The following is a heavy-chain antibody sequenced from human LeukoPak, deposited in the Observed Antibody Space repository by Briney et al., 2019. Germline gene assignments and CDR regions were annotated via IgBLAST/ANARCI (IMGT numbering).Heavy chain of an antibody. Sequence: GGSLRLSCAASGFTFSSYAMSWVRQAPGKGLEWVSAISGSGGSTYYADTVKGRFTISRDNAKNSLYLQMNSLRAEDTALYYCAKDIEGDDYGGKWFDPWGQGTLVTVSS. CDR3: AKDIEGDDYGGKWFDP. CDR2: ISGSGGST. J-gene: IGHJ5*02. CDR1: GFTFSSYA. V-gene: IGHV3-23*01. D-gene: IGHD3-16*01.